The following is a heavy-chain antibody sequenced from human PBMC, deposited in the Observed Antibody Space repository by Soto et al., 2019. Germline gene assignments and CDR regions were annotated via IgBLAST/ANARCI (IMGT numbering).Heavy chain of an antibody. Sequence: SETLSLTCTVSGGSISSYYWSWIRQPPGKGLEWIGYIYYSGSTNYNPSLKSRVTISVDTSKNQFSLKLSPVTAADTAVYYCARSQRAYDFWSGPDYYYYYYMDVWGKGTTVTVSS. V-gene: IGHV4-59*01. CDR2: IYYSGST. CDR3: ARSQRAYDFWSGPDYYYYYYMDV. J-gene: IGHJ6*03. CDR1: GGSISSYY. D-gene: IGHD3-3*01.